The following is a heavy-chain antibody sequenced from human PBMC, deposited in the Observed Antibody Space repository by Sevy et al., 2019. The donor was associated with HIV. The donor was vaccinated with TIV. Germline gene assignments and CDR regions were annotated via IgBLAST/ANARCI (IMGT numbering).Heavy chain of an antibody. J-gene: IGHJ4*02. D-gene: IGHD1-26*01. CDR2: IWFDGSNT. CDR3: AKVLPTVGATIYFDS. CDR1: GFTFSTYG. V-gene: IGHV3-33*06. Sequence: GGSLRLSCAASGFTFSTYGMHWVRQAPGKGLEWVAVIWFDGSNTYYADSVKGRFTISRDIAKNTLHLQMNSLRAEDTAVYFCAKVLPTVGATIYFDSWGQGTLVTVSS.